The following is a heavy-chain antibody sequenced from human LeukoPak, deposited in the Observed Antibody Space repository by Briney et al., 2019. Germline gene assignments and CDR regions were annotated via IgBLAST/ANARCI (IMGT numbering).Heavy chain of an antibody. D-gene: IGHD5-12*01. CDR2: ISSSGSTI. V-gene: IGHV3-11*01. CDR1: GFTFSDFY. Sequence: PGGSLRLSCAASGFTFSDFYMTWIRQAPGKGLEWVSYISSSGSTIYYADSVKGRFTISRDNAKNSLYLQMNSLRAEDTAVYHCARGGYSGYDWVDYWGQGTLVTVSS. CDR3: ARGGYSGYDWVDY. J-gene: IGHJ4*02.